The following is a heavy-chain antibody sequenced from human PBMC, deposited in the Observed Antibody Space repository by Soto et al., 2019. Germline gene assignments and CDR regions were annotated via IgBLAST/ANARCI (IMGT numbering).Heavy chain of an antibody. CDR3: ARGEYSSSSDYYYYGMDV. CDR2: INSDGSST. Sequence: GGSLRLSCVASGFTFSGYAMSWVRQAPGKGLVWVSRINSDGSSTSYADSVKGRFTISRDNAKNTLYLQMNSLRAEDTAVYYCARGEYSSSSDYYYYGMDVWGQGTTVTVSS. CDR1: GFTFSGYA. J-gene: IGHJ6*02. V-gene: IGHV3-74*01. D-gene: IGHD6-6*01.